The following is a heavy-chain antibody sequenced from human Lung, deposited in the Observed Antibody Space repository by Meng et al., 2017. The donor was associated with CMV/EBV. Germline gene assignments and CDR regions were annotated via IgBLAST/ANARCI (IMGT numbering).Heavy chain of an antibody. CDR2: IYHSGGT. CDR1: GGSISSSNL. V-gene: IGHV4-4*02. Sequence: GSLRLSCAVSGGSISSSNLWTWVRQVPGKGLEWIGEIYHSGGTNYNPSLKSRVTISVDKFKNQVSLKLGSVTAADTAVYYCARIERRRILKYCGSDCSTTDYWGQGXLVTVSS. J-gene: IGHJ4*02. D-gene: IGHD2-21*02. CDR3: ARIERRRILKYCGSDCSTTDY.